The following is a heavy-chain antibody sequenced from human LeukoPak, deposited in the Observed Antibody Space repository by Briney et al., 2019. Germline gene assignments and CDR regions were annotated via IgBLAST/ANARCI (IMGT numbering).Heavy chain of an antibody. CDR1: GGSMSSYY. V-gene: IGHV4-59*01. J-gene: IGHJ5*02. Sequence: PSETLSLTCTVSGGSMSSYYWSWIRQPPGKGLEWIGYIYYSGSTNYNPSLKSRVTISVDTSKNQFSLNLSSVTAADTAVYYCARGRGYYDILTGPWGQGTLVTVSS. CDR2: IYYSGST. CDR3: ARGRGYYDILTGP. D-gene: IGHD3-9*01.